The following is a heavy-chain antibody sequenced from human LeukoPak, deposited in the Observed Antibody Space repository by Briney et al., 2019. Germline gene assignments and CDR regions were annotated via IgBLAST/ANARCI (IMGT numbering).Heavy chain of an antibody. CDR3: ARGQKYRSGYTVTELGSGYFDY. D-gene: IGHD5-18*01. V-gene: IGHV3-7*03. J-gene: IGHJ4*02. Sequence: PGGSLRLSCAASGFTFSSYWMSWVRQAPGKGLEWVANIKQDGSEKYYVDSVKGRFTISRDNAKNSLYLQMNSLRAEDTAVYYCARGQKYRSGYTVTELGSGYFDYWGQGTLVTVSS. CDR2: IKQDGSEK. CDR1: GFTFSSYW.